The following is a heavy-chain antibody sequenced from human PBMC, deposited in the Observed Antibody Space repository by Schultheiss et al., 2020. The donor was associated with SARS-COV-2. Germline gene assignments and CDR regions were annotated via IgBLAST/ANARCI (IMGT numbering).Heavy chain of an antibody. V-gene: IGHV4-59*08. D-gene: IGHD1-1*01. Sequence: SETLSLTCTVSGGSISSYYWSWIRQPPGKGLEWIGYIYYSGSTNYNPSLKSRVTISVDTSKNQFSLKLSSVTAADTAVYYCARRVNDGRWFDPWGQGTLVTVSS. CDR3: ARRVNDGRWFDP. J-gene: IGHJ5*02. CDR2: IYYSGST. CDR1: GGSISSYY.